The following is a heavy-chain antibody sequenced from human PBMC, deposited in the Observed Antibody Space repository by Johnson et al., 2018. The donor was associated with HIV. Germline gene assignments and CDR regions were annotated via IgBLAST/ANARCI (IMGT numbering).Heavy chain of an antibody. V-gene: IGHV3-38-3*01. Sequence: VQLVESGGGLVKPGGSLRLSCAASRFTVSSNEMSWVRQAPGKGLEWVSSISGGSTYYADSRKGRFTISRDNSKNTLHLQMNSLRAEDTAVYYCAKDRGSSWPRGAFDIWGQGTMVTVYS. D-gene: IGHD6-13*01. CDR2: ISGGST. J-gene: IGHJ3*02. CDR1: RFTVSSNE. CDR3: AKDRGSSWPRGAFDI.